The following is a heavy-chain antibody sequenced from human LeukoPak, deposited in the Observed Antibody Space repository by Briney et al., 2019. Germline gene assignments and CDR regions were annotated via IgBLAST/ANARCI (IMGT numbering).Heavy chain of an antibody. Sequence: GGSPRLSCAASGFTFSSYWMSWVRQAPGKGLEWVANIKQDGSEKSYLDSVKGRFTISRDNAKNSLYLQRNSLRAEETAVYYCAVDVMATATFDYWGQGTLVTVSS. V-gene: IGHV3-7*01. CDR3: AVDVMATATFDY. CDR2: IKQDGSEK. J-gene: IGHJ4*02. CDR1: GFTFSSYW. D-gene: IGHD5-24*01.